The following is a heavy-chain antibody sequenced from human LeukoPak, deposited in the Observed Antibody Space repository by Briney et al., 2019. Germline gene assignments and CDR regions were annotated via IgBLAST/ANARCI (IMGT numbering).Heavy chain of an antibody. CDR2: IYYSGST. J-gene: IGHJ4*02. D-gene: IGHD5-18*01. CDR1: GGSISSSIYY. Sequence: SETLSLTCTVSGGSISSSIYYWGWIRQPPGKGREWIVSIYYSGSTYYNPSLKSRVTISVDTSKNQFSLKLSSVTAADTAVYYCASWGVDTAMVYFDYWGQGTLVTVSS. V-gene: IGHV4-39*07. CDR3: ASWGVDTAMVYFDY.